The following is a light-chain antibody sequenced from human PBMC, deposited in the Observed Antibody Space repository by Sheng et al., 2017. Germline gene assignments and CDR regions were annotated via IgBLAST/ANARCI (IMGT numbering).Light chain of an antibody. CDR3: QQSYSTPWT. J-gene: IGKJ1*01. CDR1: QHIGSW. CDR2: KAS. Sequence: QMTQFPSFVSASVGDRVTITCRASQHIGSWLAWYQQKPGKAPKLLIYKASNLGGGVPSRFSGSGSGTEFTLTISSLQPEDFATYYCQQSYSTPWTFGQGTKVEIK. V-gene: IGKV1-5*03.